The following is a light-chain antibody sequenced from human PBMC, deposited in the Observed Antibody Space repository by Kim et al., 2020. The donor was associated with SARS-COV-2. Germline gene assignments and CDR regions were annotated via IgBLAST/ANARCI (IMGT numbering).Light chain of an antibody. J-gene: IGKJ2*01. V-gene: IGKV3-20*01. CDR2: GGS. Sequence: SPGERATLSCRASQSVSRSYVAWYQQKTGQAPRLLIYGGSSRATGIPDRFSGSGSGTDFTLTISRLEPEDFAVYYCQQYGSSPLYTFGQGNKREI. CDR3: QQYGSSPLYT. CDR1: QSVSRSY.